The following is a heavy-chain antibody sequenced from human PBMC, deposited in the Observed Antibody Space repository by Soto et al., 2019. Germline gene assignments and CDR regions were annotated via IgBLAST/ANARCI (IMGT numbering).Heavy chain of an antibody. CDR3: ARILFGRSGAGGYFYMEV. CDR2: IFSNDEK. Sequence: HVTLKESGPVLVKPTETLTLTCTVSGFSLSNGKVGVSWIRQPPGKALEWLAHIFSNDEKSYRTSLKSRLTISEDTSKSPVVLTMAHVDPVDTATYYCARILFGRSGAGGYFYMEVWGQGTTVTVSS. V-gene: IGHV2-26*01. J-gene: IGHJ6*03. D-gene: IGHD3-10*02. CDR1: GFSLSNGKVG.